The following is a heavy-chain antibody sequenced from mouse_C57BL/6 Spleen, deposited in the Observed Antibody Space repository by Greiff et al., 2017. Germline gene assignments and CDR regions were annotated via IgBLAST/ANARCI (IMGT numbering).Heavy chain of an antibody. CDR2: IDPSDSYT. CDR1: GYTFTSYW. J-gene: IGHJ4*01. Sequence: QVQLQQSGAELVKPGASVKLSCKASGYTFTSYWMQWVKQRPGQGLEWIGEIDPSDSYTNYNQKFKGKATLTVDTSSSTAYMQLSSLTSEDSAVYYCAREGLRRGYYAMDYWGQGTSVTVSS. CDR3: AREGLRRGYYAMDY. V-gene: IGHV1-50*01. D-gene: IGHD2-4*01.